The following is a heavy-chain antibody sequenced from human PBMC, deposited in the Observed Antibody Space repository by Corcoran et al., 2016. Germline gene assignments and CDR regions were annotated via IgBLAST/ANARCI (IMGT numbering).Heavy chain of an antibody. J-gene: IGHJ4*02. D-gene: IGHD3-22*01. CDR1: GYTFTGYY. CDR2: INPNSGGT. Sequence: QVQLVQSGAEVKKPGASVKVSCKASGYTFTGYYMHWVRQAPGQGLEWMGWINPNSGGTNYAQKFQGRVTMTRDTSISTAYMELSRLGSDDTAGYYCARDYYDSSGYYYPGSYWGQGTLVTVSS. CDR3: ARDYYDSSGYYYPGSY. V-gene: IGHV1-2*02.